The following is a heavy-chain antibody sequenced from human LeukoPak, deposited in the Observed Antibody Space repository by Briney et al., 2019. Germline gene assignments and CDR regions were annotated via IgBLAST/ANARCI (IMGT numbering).Heavy chain of an antibody. D-gene: IGHD7-27*01. CDR3: ARDGEPRYWGSGYYYGMDV. J-gene: IGHJ6*02. V-gene: IGHV3-23*01. CDR1: GFNFGTYA. CDR2: ISGSAGST. Sequence: GGSLRLSCAASGFNFGTYAMNWVRQAPGKGLEWVSSISGSAGSTYYADSVKGGFTISRDNSKNTLSLQMNSLRADDTAVYYCARDGEPRYWGSGYYYGMDVWGQGATVTVSS.